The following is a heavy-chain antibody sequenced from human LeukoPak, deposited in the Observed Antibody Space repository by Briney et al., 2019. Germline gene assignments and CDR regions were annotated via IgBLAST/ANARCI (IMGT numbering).Heavy chain of an antibody. D-gene: IGHD3-16*01. CDR1: GYTFTDYY. V-gene: IGHV1-2*02. CDR2: INPNSGGT. J-gene: IGHJ5*02. Sequence: ASVTVSCKASGYTFTDYYLHWVRQASGQGLEWMGWINPNSGGTIYAQKFQGRVTMTRDTSISTAYMELSRLRSDDTAVYYCARSDYLNWFDPWGQGTLVTVSS. CDR3: ARSDYLNWFDP.